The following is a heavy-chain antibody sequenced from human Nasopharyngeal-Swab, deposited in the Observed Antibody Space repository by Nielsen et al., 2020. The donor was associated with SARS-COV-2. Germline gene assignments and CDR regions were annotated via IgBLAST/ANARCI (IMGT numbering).Heavy chain of an antibody. Sequence: GGSLRLSCAASGFTFSNYAMTWVRQAPGKGLEWVSAIGGSGSYTWYADSVEGRFTISRDNSKNTLFLHMNNLTAEDTAVYYCAKDRDFWDPSYFDYMDVWGKGTTVTSP. D-gene: IGHD3-3*01. J-gene: IGHJ6*03. V-gene: IGHV3-23*01. CDR2: IGGSGSYT. CDR1: GFTFSNYA. CDR3: AKDRDFWDPSYFDYMDV.